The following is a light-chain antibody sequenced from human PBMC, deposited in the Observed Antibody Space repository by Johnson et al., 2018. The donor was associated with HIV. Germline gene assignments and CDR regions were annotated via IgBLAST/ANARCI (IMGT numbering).Light chain of an antibody. CDR3: GTWDNSLSAHYV. V-gene: IGLV1-51*02. Sequence: QSVLTQPPSVSAAPGQKVTISCSGGSSNIGNNYVSWYQQLPRAAPKLLIYENNKRPSGIPERFSGSKSGTSATLGITGLQTGDEADYYCGTWDNSLSAHYVFVTGTKITVL. J-gene: IGLJ1*01. CDR1: SSNIGNNY. CDR2: ENN.